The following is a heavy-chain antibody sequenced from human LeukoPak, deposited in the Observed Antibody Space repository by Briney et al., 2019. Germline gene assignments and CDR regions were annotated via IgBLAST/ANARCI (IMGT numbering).Heavy chain of an antibody. J-gene: IGHJ4*02. CDR2: ISYDGSNK. CDR3: AKSIVGATTPPYFDY. Sequence: GGSLRLSCAASGFTFSSYAMHWVRQAPGKGLEWVAVISYDGSNKYYADSVKGRFTISRDNSKNALYLQMNSLRAEDTAVYYCAKSIVGATTPPYFDYWGQGTLVTVSS. CDR1: GFTFSSYA. D-gene: IGHD1-26*01. V-gene: IGHV3-30-3*01.